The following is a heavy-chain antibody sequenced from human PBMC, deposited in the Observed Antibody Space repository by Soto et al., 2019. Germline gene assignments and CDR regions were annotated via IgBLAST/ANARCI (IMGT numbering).Heavy chain of an antibody. CDR1: GGTFSSYA. D-gene: IGHD6-13*01. CDR2: IIPNFGTA. CDR3: ARSTAAAGYYYYYYGMDV. J-gene: IGHJ6*02. V-gene: IGHV1-69*06. Sequence: QVQLVQSGDEVKKPGSSVKVSCKASGGTFSSYAISWVRQAPGQGLEWMGGIIPNFGTANYAQKFQGRVTITADKSTRTDYMELSSLISEDTAVYYCARSTAAAGYYYYYYGMDVWGQGTTFTVSS.